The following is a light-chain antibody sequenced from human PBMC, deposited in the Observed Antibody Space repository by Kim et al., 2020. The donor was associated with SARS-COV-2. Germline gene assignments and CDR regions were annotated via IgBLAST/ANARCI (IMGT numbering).Light chain of an antibody. CDR3: QQRDT. Sequence: EIVLTQSPGTLSLSPGERATLSCRASQSISSSYLAWYQQKPGQAPRLLIYGASSRATGIPDRLSGSGSGTHFTLTSSRLEPEDFAVYYCQQRDTCGQGTKLEIK. J-gene: IGKJ2*01. V-gene: IGKV3-20*01. CDR2: GAS. CDR1: QSISSSY.